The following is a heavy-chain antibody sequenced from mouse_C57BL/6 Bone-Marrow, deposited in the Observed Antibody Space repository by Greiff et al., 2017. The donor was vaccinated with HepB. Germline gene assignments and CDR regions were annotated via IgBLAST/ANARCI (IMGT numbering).Heavy chain of an antibody. V-gene: IGHV5-4*01. CDR2: ISDGGSYT. CDR1: GFTFSSYA. D-gene: IGHD2-5*01. Sequence: EVKVVESGGGLVKPGGSLKLSCAASGFTFSSYAMSWVRQTPEKRLEWVATISDGGSYTYYPDNVKGRFTISRDNAKNNLYLQMSHLKSEDTAMYYCARDLYYSNYHYAMDYWGQGTSVTVSS. CDR3: ARDLYYSNYHYAMDY. J-gene: IGHJ4*01.